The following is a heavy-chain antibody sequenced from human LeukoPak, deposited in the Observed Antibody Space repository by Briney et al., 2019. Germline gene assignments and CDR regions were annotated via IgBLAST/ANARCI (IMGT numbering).Heavy chain of an antibody. CDR2: MKQDASDK. V-gene: IGHV3-7*05. CDR1: GFNFNSYW. D-gene: IGHD1-26*01. J-gene: IGHJ4*02. CDR3: ARDVGGSIDY. Sequence: GGSLRLSCAGSGFNFNSYWMAWVRQAPGKGREWVANMKQDASDKNYVDSVKGRFTICRDNAQNSLYLQMDSLRAEDTAVYYCARDVGGSIDYWGQGTLVTVSS.